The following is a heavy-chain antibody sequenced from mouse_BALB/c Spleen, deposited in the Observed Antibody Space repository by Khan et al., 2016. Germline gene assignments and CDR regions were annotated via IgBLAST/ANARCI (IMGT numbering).Heavy chain of an antibody. Sequence: VQLQQSGAELVRSGASVKLSCTASVFNIKDYYMHWVKQRPEQGLEWIGWIDPENGDTEYAPKFQGKATMTADTSSNEAYLQFSSMPSEYSAVYYCNAIYYGSDVYFDYWGQGTTLTVSS. CDR2: IDPENGDT. V-gene: IGHV14-4*02. CDR1: VFNIKDYY. J-gene: IGHJ2*01. CDR3: NAIYYGSDVYFDY. D-gene: IGHD1-1*01.